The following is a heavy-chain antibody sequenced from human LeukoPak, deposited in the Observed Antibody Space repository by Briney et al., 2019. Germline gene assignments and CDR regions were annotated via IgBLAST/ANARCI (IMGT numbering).Heavy chain of an antibody. J-gene: IGHJ4*02. CDR3: ARDRACSNGVCSYFDY. Sequence: PSETLPLTCTVSGGSISSTTYYWGWIRQPPGKGLEWIGSIYYSGSTWYNPSLKSRVTVSADTSKNQFSLKLTSVTAADTAVYYCARDRACSNGVCSYFDYWGQGTVVTV. CDR1: GGSISSTTYY. CDR2: IYYSGST. D-gene: IGHD2-8*01. V-gene: IGHV4-39*01.